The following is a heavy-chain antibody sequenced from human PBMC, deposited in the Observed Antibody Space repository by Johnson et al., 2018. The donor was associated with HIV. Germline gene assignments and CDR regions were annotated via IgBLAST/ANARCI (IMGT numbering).Heavy chain of an antibody. V-gene: IGHV3-11*01. D-gene: IGHD2-2*01. Sequence: QVQLVESGGGLVKPGGSLRLSCVASGFTFSDYYMTWVRQAPGKGLEWVSYISSSGSTIYSADSVKGRFTISRDNAKNSLYLQMNSLRAEDTALYYCARVSCSSTSCLGDGAFDIWGQGTMVTVSS. CDR2: ISSSGSTI. J-gene: IGHJ3*02. CDR1: GFTFSDYY. CDR3: ARVSCSSTSCLGDGAFDI.